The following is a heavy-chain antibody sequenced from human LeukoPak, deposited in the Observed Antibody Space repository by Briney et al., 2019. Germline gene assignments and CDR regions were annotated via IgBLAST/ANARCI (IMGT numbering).Heavy chain of an antibody. CDR2: IKQDGSEK. V-gene: IGHV3-7*01. D-gene: IGHD3-16*02. J-gene: IGHJ6*02. Sequence: GGSLRLSCAASGFTFSSYWMSWVRQAPGKGLEWVANIKQDGSEKYYVDSVKGRFTISRDNAKNSLYLQMNSLRAEDTAVYYCARVKDDYVWGSYRYYYGMDVWGQGTTVTVSS. CDR1: GFTFSSYW. CDR3: ARVKDDYVWGSYRYYYGMDV.